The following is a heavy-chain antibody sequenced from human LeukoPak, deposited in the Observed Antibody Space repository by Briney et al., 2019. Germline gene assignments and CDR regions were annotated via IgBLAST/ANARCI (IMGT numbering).Heavy chain of an antibody. V-gene: IGHV1-18*01. D-gene: IGHD5-18*01. CDR1: GYTFTSYG. CDR3: AREGVPQTGYSYGVVDY. Sequence: ASVKVSCKASGYTFTSYGISWVRQAPGQGLEWMGWISAYNGNTNYAQKLQGRVTMTTDTSTSTAYMELRSLRSDDTAVYYCAREGVPQTGYSYGVVDYWGQGTLVTVSS. CDR2: ISAYNGNT. J-gene: IGHJ4*02.